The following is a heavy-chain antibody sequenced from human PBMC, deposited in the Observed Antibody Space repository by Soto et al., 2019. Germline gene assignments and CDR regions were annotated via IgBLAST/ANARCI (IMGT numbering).Heavy chain of an antibody. J-gene: IGHJ3*01. CDR2: IHSDGSST. D-gene: IGHD7-27*01. CDR1: GFTFSYYW. Sequence: EVQLVESGGGLVQPGESLRLSCAASGFTFSYYWMNWVRPAPGKGLVWVSRIHSDGSSTTYADSVKNRFNISRDNARNTLYLQMNSLRAEDTAVYYCARGDRGDFDLWGQGTVLTVSS. CDR3: ARGDRGDFDL. V-gene: IGHV3-74*03.